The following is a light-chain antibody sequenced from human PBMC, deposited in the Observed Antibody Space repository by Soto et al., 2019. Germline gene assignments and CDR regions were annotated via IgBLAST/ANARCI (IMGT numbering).Light chain of an antibody. CDR2: GAS. Sequence: EIVLTQPPGTLSLSPGERATLSCRASQSFSSSYLAWYQQKPGQAPRLLIYGASTRATGIPARFSGSGSGTEFTLTISSLQSEDFAVYYCQQYNNWVTFGGGTKVDIK. CDR1: QSFSSSY. CDR3: QQYNNWVT. V-gene: IGKV3D-15*01. J-gene: IGKJ4*01.